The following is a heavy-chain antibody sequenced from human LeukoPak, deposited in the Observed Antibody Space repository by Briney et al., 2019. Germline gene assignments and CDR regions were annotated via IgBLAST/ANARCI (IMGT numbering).Heavy chain of an antibody. CDR2: INHSGST. V-gene: IGHV4-34*01. D-gene: IGHD7-27*01. Sequence: SETLSLTRAVYGGSFSGYYWSWIRQPPGKGLEWIGEINHSGSTNYNPSLKSRVTISVDTSKNQFSLKLSSVTAADTAVYYCARGLSHTARRLGVTWFDPWGQGTLVTVSS. J-gene: IGHJ5*02. CDR1: GGSFSGYY. CDR3: ARGLSHTARRLGVTWFDP.